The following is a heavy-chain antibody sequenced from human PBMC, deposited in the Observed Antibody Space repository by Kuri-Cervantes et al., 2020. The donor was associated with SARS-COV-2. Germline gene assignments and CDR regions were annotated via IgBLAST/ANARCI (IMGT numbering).Heavy chain of an antibody. CDR1: GFTFSSYS. CDR3: ARGYRYNLPYFDY. D-gene: IGHD1-1*01. Sequence: GGSLRLSCAASGFTFSSYSMNWVRQAPGKGLEWVANIKQDGSEKYYVDSVKGRFTISRDNAKNSLYLQMNSLRAEGTAVYYCARGYRYNLPYFDYWGQGTLVTVSS. J-gene: IGHJ4*02. V-gene: IGHV3-7*04. CDR2: IKQDGSEK.